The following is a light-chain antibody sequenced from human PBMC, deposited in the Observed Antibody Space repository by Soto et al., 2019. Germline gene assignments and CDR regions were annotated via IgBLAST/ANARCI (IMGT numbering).Light chain of an antibody. V-gene: IGKV3-11*01. Sequence: EIVLTQSPATLSLSPGERATLSCRARQSIGSHLAWYQQQPGQAPSLLIYDASTRATATPERFSGSGSGTDFTLTISSLEPEDFAVYYCHQYDSIVQTFGQGTKVDIK. J-gene: IGKJ1*01. CDR3: HQYDSIVQT. CDR1: QSIGSH. CDR2: DAS.